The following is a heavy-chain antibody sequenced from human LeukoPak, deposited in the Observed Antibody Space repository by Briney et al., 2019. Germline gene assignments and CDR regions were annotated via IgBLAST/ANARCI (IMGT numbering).Heavy chain of an antibody. Sequence: GGSLRLSCAVSGFTFSSYAMSWVRQAPGKGLEWVSAISGSGGSTYYADSVKGRFTISRDDSKNTLYLQMNSLRAEDTAVYYCAKDRGYGSGKTYIFDYWGQGTLVTVSS. CDR3: AKDRGYGSGKTYIFDY. V-gene: IGHV3-23*01. J-gene: IGHJ4*02. CDR1: GFTFSSYA. CDR2: ISGSGGST. D-gene: IGHD3-10*01.